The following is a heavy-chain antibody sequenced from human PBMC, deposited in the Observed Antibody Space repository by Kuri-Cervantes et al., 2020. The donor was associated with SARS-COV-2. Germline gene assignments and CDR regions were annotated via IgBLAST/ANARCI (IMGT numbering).Heavy chain of an antibody. Sequence: GSLRLSCAVYGGSFSNFYWSWIRQPPGKGLERIGELDHSGRANYNPSLKSRVTISVDRSRNQFSLKLTSVTAADTAVYYCARASTSIYGVLIALFSSNAFDVWGQGTMVTVSS. D-gene: IGHD3-3*02. CDR3: ARASTSIYGVLIALFSSNAFDV. J-gene: IGHJ3*01. CDR1: GGSFSNFY. CDR2: LDHSGRA. V-gene: IGHV4-34*01.